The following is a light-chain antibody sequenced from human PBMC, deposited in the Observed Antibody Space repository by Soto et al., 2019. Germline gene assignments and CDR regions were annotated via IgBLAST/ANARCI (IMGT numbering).Light chain of an antibody. CDR2: DAS. CDR1: QSVSSY. J-gene: IGKJ4*01. V-gene: IGKV3-11*01. CDR3: QQRSIWVT. Sequence: EVVLTQSPTTLSLSPGDRATLSCRASQSVSSYLAWYQQKPGQAPRLLIYDASKRATGIPARFSGSGSGTDFTLTISSLEPEEFAVYYCQQRSIWVTFGGGTKVEIK.